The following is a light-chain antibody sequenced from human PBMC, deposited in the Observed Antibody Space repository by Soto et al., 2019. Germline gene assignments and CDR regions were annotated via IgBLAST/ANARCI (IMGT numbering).Light chain of an antibody. V-gene: IGKV3-20*01. J-gene: IGKJ2*01. CDR1: QSVSSSD. CDR2: GAS. Sequence: EIVLTQSPGTLSLSPGERATLSCRASQSVSSSDLAWYQQKPGQAPRLLIYGASSRATGIPDRFSGSGSGTDFTLTISRLEPEDFAVYHCQQYGRSPYTFGQGTKLEIK. CDR3: QQYGRSPYT.